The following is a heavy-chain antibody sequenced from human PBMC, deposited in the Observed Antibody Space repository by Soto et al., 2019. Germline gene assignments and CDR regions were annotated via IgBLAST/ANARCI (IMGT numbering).Heavy chain of an antibody. CDR3: ARPTTASIYFDY. D-gene: IGHD5-12*01. V-gene: IGHV5-51*01. CDR1: GYSFTNYW. Sequence: GESLKISCKVSGYSFTNYWIGWVRQLPGKGLEWMGTIYPGDSDTKYSQSFRGQVTISADSSISTAYLQWSSLKASDTAVYYCARPTTASIYFDYWGQGTLVTVSS. CDR2: IYPGDSDT. J-gene: IGHJ4*02.